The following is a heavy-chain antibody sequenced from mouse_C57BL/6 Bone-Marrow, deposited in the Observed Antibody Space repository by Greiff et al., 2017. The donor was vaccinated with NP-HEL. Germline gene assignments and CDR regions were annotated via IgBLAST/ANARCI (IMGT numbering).Heavy chain of an antibody. CDR1: GFNIKDYY. CDR3: VSITTVVAYWYFDV. V-gene: IGHV14-2*01. J-gene: IGHJ1*03. Sequence: VQLKESGAELVKPGASVKLSCTASGFNIKDYYMHWVKQRTEQGLEWIGRIDPEDGETKYAPKFQGKATITADTSSNTAYLQLSSLTSEDTAVYYCVSITTVVAYWYFDVWGTGTTVTVSS. D-gene: IGHD1-1*01. CDR2: IDPEDGET.